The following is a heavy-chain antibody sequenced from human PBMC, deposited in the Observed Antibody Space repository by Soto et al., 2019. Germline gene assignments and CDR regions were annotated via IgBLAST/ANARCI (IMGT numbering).Heavy chain of an antibody. J-gene: IGHJ4*02. Sequence: ASVKVSCKASGYTFTGYYMHWVRQAPGQGLEWMGWINPNSGGTNYAQKFQGWVTMTRDTSISTAYMELSRLRSDDTAVYYCARGTAVAGTGDYFDYWGQGTLVTVSS. CDR1: GYTFTGYY. CDR2: INPNSGGT. V-gene: IGHV1-2*04. CDR3: ARGTAVAGTGDYFDY. D-gene: IGHD6-19*01.